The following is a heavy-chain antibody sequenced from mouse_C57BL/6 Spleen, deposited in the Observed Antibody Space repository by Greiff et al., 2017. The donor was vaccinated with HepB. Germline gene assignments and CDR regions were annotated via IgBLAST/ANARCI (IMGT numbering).Heavy chain of an antibody. V-gene: IGHV8-8*01. CDR2: IWWDDDK. CDR3: ARIVSTYYYGSSYDYFDY. D-gene: IGHD1-1*01. Sequence: QVQLKQSGPGILQPSQTLSLTCSFSGFSLSTFGMGVGWIRQPSGKGLEWLAHIWWDDDKYYNPALKSRLTISKDTSKNQVFLKIANVDTADTATYYCARIVSTYYYGSSYDYFDYWGQGTTLTVSS. CDR1: GFSLSTFGMG. J-gene: IGHJ2*01.